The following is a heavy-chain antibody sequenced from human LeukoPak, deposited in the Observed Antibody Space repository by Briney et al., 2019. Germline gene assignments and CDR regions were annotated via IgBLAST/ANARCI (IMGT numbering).Heavy chain of an antibody. J-gene: IGHJ2*01. CDR1: GFTFDDYA. Sequence: GRSLRLSCAASGFTFDDYAMHWVRQAPGKGLEWVSGISWNSGSIGYADSVKGRFTISRDNAKNSLYLQMNSLRAEDMALYYCAKGGYYGDYVVWYFDLWGRGTLVTVSS. CDR3: AKGGYYGDYVVWYFDL. D-gene: IGHD4-17*01. CDR2: ISWNSGSI. V-gene: IGHV3-9*03.